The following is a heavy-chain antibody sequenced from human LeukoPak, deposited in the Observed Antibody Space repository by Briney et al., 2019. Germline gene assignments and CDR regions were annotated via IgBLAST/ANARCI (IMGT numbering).Heavy chain of an antibody. CDR2: ISYDGSNK. V-gene: IGHV3-30*04. CDR1: GFTFSSYA. J-gene: IGHJ4*02. D-gene: IGHD3-10*01. CDR3: ARGTIYGSGSYTGYYFDY. Sequence: GGSLRLSCAAYGFTFSSYAMHWVRQAPGKGLEWVAVISYDGSNKYYADSVKGRFTISRDNSKNTLYLQMNSLRAEDTAVYYCARGTIYGSGSYTGYYFDYWGQGTLVTVSS.